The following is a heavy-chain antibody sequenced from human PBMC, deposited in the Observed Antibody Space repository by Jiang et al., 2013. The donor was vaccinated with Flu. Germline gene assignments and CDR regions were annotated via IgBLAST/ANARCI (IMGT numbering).Heavy chain of an antibody. Sequence: GSLRLSCAASGFTFDDYTMYWVRQAPGKGLEWVSLISWDGGNTFYADXLKGRFTISRDNYKNSLYLQMNSLRTEDTALYYCAKGQGSGNYYESSDFFDYWGQGTLVTVSS. CDR2: ISWDGGNT. CDR1: GFTFDDYT. V-gene: IGHV3-43*01. J-gene: IGHJ4*02. D-gene: IGHD3-22*01. CDR3: AKGQGSGNYYESSDFFDY.